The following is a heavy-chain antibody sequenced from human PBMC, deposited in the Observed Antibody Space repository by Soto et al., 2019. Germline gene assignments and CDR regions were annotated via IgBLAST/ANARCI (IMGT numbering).Heavy chain of an antibody. D-gene: IGHD3-10*01. J-gene: IGHJ4*02. Sequence: SETLSLTCSVSGGSMSEYFWSWIRQSPGKGLEWIGYIYYLGSTDYNPSLKSRVTISVDTSKRQFSLRLTSVTAADTAAYYCARDGYHGSGSPYPDYWGPGTQVTVSS. CDR3: ARDGYHGSGSPYPDY. V-gene: IGHV4-59*01. CDR1: GGSMSEYF. CDR2: IYYLGST.